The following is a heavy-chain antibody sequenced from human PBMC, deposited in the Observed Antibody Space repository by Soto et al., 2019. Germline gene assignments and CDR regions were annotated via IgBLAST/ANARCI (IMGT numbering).Heavy chain of an antibody. V-gene: IGHV3-15*07. CDR3: TTDPIGYCSGGSCFYYYYGMDV. Sequence: EVQLVESGGGLVKPGGSLRLSCAASGFTFSNAWMNWVRQAPGKGLEWVGRIKSKTDGGTTDYAAPVKGRFTISRDDSKNTLYLQMNSLKTEDTAVYYCTTDPIGYCSGGSCFYYYYGMDVWGQGTTVTVS. D-gene: IGHD2-15*01. CDR1: GFTFSNAW. J-gene: IGHJ6*02. CDR2: IKSKTDGGTT.